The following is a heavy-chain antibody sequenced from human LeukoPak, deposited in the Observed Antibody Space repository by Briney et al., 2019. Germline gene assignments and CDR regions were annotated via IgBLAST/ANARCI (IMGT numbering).Heavy chain of an antibody. D-gene: IGHD6-13*01. CDR1: GFTFSSYS. Sequence: WGSLSLTCAASGFTFSSYSMNWVRQAPGKGLEWVSSISSSSSYTYYADSVKGRFTISRDNAKNSLYLQMNSLRAEDTAVYYCARPGIAAAGGFDPWGQGTLVTVSS. J-gene: IGHJ5*02. CDR3: ARPGIAAAGGFDP. CDR2: ISSSSSYT. V-gene: IGHV3-21*01.